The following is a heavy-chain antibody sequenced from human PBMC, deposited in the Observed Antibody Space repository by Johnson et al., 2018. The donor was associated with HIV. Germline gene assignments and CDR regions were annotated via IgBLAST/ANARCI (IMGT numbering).Heavy chain of an antibody. J-gene: IGHJ3*02. CDR2: ISSSGNTI. CDR3: AKGPWDLPHAFNI. CDR1: GFTFSSYA. D-gene: IGHD1-26*01. V-gene: IGHV3-48*04. Sequence: VQLVESGGGLVQPGGSLRLSCAASGFTFSSYAMSWVRQAPGKGLEWVSYISSSGNTIYYADSVKGRITVSRDNAKNSLYLQMNSLRAEETAVYYRAKGPWDLPHAFNIWGQGTMVTVSS.